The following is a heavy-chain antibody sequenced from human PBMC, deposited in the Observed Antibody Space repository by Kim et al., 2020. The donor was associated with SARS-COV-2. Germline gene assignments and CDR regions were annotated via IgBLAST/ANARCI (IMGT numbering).Heavy chain of an antibody. CDR2: ISYDGTKN. Sequence: GGSLRLSCAASGLTFSTFGMHWVRQAPGKGLEWVAVISYDGTKNYYADSVKGRFTISRDNSKNTLYLQMNSLRAEDTAVYYCQLSGVSHSYYFYAMDVWGQGTTLTVPS. J-gene: IGHJ6*02. D-gene: IGHD1-26*01. CDR1: GLTFSTFG. V-gene: IGHV3-30*03. CDR3: QLSGVSHSYYFYAMDV.